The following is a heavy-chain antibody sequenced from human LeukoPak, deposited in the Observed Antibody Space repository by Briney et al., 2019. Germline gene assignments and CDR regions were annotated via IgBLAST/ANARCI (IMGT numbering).Heavy chain of an antibody. Sequence: GASVKVSCKASGYSFTTYYMHWMRQAPGQGLEWMGTMNPRGGSTNYAQKFQGRVTMIRDPSTSTVYMELSSLRFEDTAVYHCARMDDYGGNSVGYWGQGTLVTVSS. D-gene: IGHD4-23*01. J-gene: IGHJ4*02. CDR3: ARMDDYGGNSVGY. V-gene: IGHV1-46*01. CDR1: GYSFTTYY. CDR2: MNPRGGST.